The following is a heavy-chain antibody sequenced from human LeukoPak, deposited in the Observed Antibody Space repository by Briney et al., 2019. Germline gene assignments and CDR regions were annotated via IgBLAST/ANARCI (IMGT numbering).Heavy chain of an antibody. D-gene: IGHD6-19*01. CDR1: GGTFSSYA. J-gene: IGHJ4*02. V-gene: IGHV1-69*04. CDR2: IIPILGIA. CDR3: ARGGDSSGWYVDY. Sequence: SVMVSSKASGGTFSSYAISWVRQAPGQGLEWMGRIIPILGIANYAQKFQGRVTITADKSTSTAYMELSSLRSEDTAVYYCARGGDSSGWYVDYWGQGSLVTVSS.